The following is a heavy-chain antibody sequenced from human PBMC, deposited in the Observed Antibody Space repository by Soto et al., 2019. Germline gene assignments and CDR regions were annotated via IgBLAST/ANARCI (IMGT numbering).Heavy chain of an antibody. CDR2: ISYDGSNK. J-gene: IGHJ3*02. D-gene: IGHD1-26*01. CDR3: ASGGSGSPERAFDI. CDR1: GFTFSSYA. V-gene: IGHV3-30-3*01. Sequence: GGSLRLSCAASGFTFSSYAMHWVRQAPGKGLEWVAVISYDGSNKYYADSVKGRFTISRDNSKNTLYLQMNSLRAEDTAVYYCASGGSGSPERAFDIWGQGTMVTVSS.